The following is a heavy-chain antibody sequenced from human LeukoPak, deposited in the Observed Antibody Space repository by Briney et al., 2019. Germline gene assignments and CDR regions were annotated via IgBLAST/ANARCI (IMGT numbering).Heavy chain of an antibody. CDR1: GGSSSSYY. J-gene: IGHJ2*01. D-gene: IGHD1-26*01. CDR2: IYYSGST. Sequence: SETLSLTCTVSGGSSSSYYWSWIRQPPGKGLEWIGYIYYSGSTNYNPSLKSRVTISVDTSKNQFSLKLSSVTAADTAVYYCARIGWELLPIWYFDLWGRGTLVTVSS. CDR3: ARIGWELLPIWYFDL. V-gene: IGHV4-59*08.